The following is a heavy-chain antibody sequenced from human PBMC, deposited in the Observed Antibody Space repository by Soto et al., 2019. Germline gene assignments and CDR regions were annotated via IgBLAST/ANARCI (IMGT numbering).Heavy chain of an antibody. V-gene: IGHV1-46*01. CDR1: GYIFTNHY. D-gene: IGHD3-22*01. CDR3: ARADYYDSSGFYYDC. Sequence: QVQLVQSGAEVKKPGASVKVSCKASGYIFTNHYIHWVRQAPGQGLEWMGIINPSGGSTNYLQKSQGKIPMTRDTSTRTVYMELSSLRAEDTAVYFCARADYYDSSGFYYDCWGQGSLVTGSS. CDR2: INPSGGST. J-gene: IGHJ4*02.